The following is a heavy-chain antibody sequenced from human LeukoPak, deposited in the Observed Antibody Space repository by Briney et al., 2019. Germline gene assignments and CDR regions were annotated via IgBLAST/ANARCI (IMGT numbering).Heavy chain of an antibody. V-gene: IGHV1-2*02. CDR2: INPNTGVT. D-gene: IGHD2-21*02. CDR1: GYTFTGYY. CDR3: ARSYCGGDCYWTIDY. J-gene: IGHJ4*02. Sequence: ASVKVSCKASGYTFTGYYMHWVRQAPGQGLTWMGWINPNTGVTNYAQKLQGRVTMTRATSINTAYMELDRLTSGDTAIYYCARSYCGGDCYWTIDYWGQGTLVTVSS.